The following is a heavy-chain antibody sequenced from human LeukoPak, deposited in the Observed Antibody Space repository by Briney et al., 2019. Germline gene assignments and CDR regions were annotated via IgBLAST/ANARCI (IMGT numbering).Heavy chain of an antibody. CDR1: GYTFTGHF. CDR2: INPNSGGT. V-gene: IGHV1-2*02. CDR3: ARLTSRLRGYGMDV. D-gene: IGHD2-21*02. J-gene: IGHJ6*02. Sequence: GASVKVSCKASGYTFTGHFIHWVRQAPGQGLEWMGWINPNSGGTNYAQKFQGRVTMTRDPSMSTAYMELSRLRSDDTAVYYCARLTSRLRGYGMDVWGQGTTVTVSS.